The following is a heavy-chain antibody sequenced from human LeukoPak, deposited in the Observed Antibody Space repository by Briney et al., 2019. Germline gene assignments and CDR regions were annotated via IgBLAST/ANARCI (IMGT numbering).Heavy chain of an antibody. CDR1: GFTFSSYG. V-gene: IGHV3-33*06. CDR3: AKSSSSGWYLVY. CDR2: IWYDGSNK. Sequence: GGSLRLSCAASGFTFSSYGMHWVRQAPGKGLEWVAVIWYDGSNKYYADSVKGRFTISRDNSKNTLYLQMNSLRAEDTAVYYCAKSSSSGWYLVYWGQGTLVTVSS. J-gene: IGHJ4*02. D-gene: IGHD6-19*01.